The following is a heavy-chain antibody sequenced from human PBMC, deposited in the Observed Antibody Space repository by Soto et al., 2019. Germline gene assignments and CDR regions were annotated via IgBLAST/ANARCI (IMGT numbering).Heavy chain of an antibody. J-gene: IGHJ3*02. CDR1: GFSFSNAW. CDR3: TTDRLYDDPGAFDI. V-gene: IGHV3-15*01. CDR2: IKSKTDGGTT. D-gene: IGHD2-8*01. Sequence: PGGSLRRSCAASGFSFSNAWMSWVRQAPGKGLEWVGRIKSKTDGGTTDYAAPVKGRFTISRDDSKNTLYLQMNSLKTEDTAVYYCTTDRLYDDPGAFDIWGQGTMVTVSS.